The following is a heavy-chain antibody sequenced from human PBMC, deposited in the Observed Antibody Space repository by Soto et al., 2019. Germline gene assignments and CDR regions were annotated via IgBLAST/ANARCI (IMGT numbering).Heavy chain of an antibody. CDR2: TIPYFGLT. D-gene: IGHD2-8*01. CDR3: AKGEGNGYYYGRR. J-gene: IGHJ6*02. Sequence: QVQLVQSGAEVKKPGSSVKVSCKASGGTFSSYSISWVRQAPGQGLEWMGGTIPYFGLTNYAQKFQGRVTITADGSTSTAYMELSSLTSEDTAVYYCAKGEGNGYYYGRRLGPRDHGHRLL. CDR1: GGTFSSYS. V-gene: IGHV1-69*12.